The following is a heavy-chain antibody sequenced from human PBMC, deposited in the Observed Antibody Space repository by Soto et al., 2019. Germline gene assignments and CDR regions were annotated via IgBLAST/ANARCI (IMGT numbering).Heavy chain of an antibody. D-gene: IGHD6-6*01. CDR2: ISGSGGST. CDR3: AKGARSSYYQGLDV. Sequence: GSLRLSCAASGFTLYNYAMAWVRQTPGKGLEWVSGISGSGGSTYYADSVKGRFTISRDNSENTLYLQMNSLRAEDTALYYCAKGARSSYYQGLDVWGQVTTVPVS. J-gene: IGHJ6*02. V-gene: IGHV3-23*01. CDR1: GFTLYNYA.